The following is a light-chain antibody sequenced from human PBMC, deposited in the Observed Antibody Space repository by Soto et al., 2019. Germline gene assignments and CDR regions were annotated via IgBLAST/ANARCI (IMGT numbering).Light chain of an antibody. CDR3: QQYNNWPLT. CDR2: DAS. V-gene: IGKV3-15*01. Sequence: IVMTQSPATLSVSPGERATLSCRASQSVSSKLAWYQQKPGQAPRLLVYDASTRATGIPARLSGSGSGTGFTLTISSLQSEDFALYYCQQYNNWPLTFGQRTKVDIK. CDR1: QSVSSK. J-gene: IGKJ1*01.